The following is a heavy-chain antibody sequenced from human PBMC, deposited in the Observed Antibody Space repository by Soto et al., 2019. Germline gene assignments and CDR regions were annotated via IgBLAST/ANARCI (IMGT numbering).Heavy chain of an antibody. V-gene: IGHV1-2*04. CDR3: ARALFRFYYGDYDVEFDY. CDR1: GYTFTGYY. Sequence: ASVKVSCKASGYTFTGYYMHWVRQAPGQGLEWMGWINPNSGGTNYAQKFQGWVTMTRDTSISTAYMELSRLRSDDTAVYYCARALFRFYYGDYDVEFDYWGQATLVTVSS. CDR2: INPNSGGT. J-gene: IGHJ4*02. D-gene: IGHD4-17*01.